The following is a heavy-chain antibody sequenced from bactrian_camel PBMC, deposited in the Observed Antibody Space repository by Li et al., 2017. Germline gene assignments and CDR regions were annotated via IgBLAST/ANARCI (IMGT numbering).Heavy chain of an antibody. Sequence: HVQLVESGGGSVQAGGSLRLSCAASRYPATQPCMGYFRQAPGKEREGIAAIRRDGGETWYAASVKGRFTISRDSAKNAVYLQMNNLQPEDTATYYCAEGRGSRGEHCYSLNYWGQGTQVTVS. CDR2: IRRDGGET. CDR1: RYPATQPC. V-gene: IGHV3S1*01. J-gene: IGHJ4*01. D-gene: IGHD6*01. CDR3: AEGRGSRGEHCYSLNY.